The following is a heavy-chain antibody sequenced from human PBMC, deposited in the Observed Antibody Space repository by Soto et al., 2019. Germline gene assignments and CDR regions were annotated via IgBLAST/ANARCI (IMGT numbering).Heavy chain of an antibody. V-gene: IGHV4-4*02. Sequence: SETLSLTCAVSGGFTSTNNWWSWVRQPPGRGLEWIGDAYHSGSTEYNPSLKSRVSISVDKSKNQISLKLTSATAADTAVYYCARSPPSSYYGGSGTFDYWGQGTLVTVSS. J-gene: IGHJ4*02. D-gene: IGHD3-10*01. CDR2: AYHSGST. CDR3: ARSPPSSYYGGSGTFDY. CDR1: GGFTSTNNW.